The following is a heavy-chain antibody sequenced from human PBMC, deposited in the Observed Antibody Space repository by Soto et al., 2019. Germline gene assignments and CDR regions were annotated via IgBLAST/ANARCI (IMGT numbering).Heavy chain of an antibody. CDR1: GFTFSDYY. D-gene: IGHD3-22*01. CDR2: ISSSGSTI. Sequence: GGSLRLSXAASGFTFSDYYMSWIRQAPGKGLEWVSYISSSGSTIYYADSVKGRFTISRDNAKNSLYLQMNSLRAEDTAVYYCARDTMYYYDFDAFDIWGQGTMVTVSS. V-gene: IGHV3-11*01. J-gene: IGHJ3*02. CDR3: ARDTMYYYDFDAFDI.